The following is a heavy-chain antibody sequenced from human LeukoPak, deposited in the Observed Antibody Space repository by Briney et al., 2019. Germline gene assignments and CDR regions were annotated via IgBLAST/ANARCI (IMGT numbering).Heavy chain of an antibody. CDR3: ARVAPGLPWFDP. CDR1: GGSISSYY. CDR2: IYYSGST. V-gene: IGHV4-59*12. Sequence: SETLSLTCTVSGGSISSYYWSWIRQPPGKGLEWIGYIYYSGSTNYNPSLKSRVTISVDTSKNQFSLKLSSATAADTAVYYCARVAPGLPWFDPWGQGTLVTVSS. J-gene: IGHJ5*02. D-gene: IGHD4-11*01.